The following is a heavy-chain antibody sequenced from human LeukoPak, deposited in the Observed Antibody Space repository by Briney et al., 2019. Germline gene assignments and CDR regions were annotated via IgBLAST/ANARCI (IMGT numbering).Heavy chain of an antibody. CDR2: IYYSGSI. J-gene: IGHJ4*02. CDR3: AEFIRRSGTYNFDF. D-gene: IGHD5-24*01. Sequence: SETLSLTCTVSGGSISSYYWSWIRQPPGKGLEWIGYIYYSGSINYNPSLKSRVTMSVDASKNQFSLKLGSVAAADTAVYYCAEFIRRSGTYNFDFWGQGTLVTVSS. V-gene: IGHV4-59*01. CDR1: GGSISSYY.